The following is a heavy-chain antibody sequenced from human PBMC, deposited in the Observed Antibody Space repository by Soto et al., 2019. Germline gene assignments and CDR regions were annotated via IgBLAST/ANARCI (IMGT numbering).Heavy chain of an antibody. CDR3: ARVGRLGGTPYYFDY. V-gene: IGHV4-39*01. CDR2: IYYSGST. CDR1: GVSISSGGYY. J-gene: IGHJ4*02. Sequence: SETLPLTDNVSGVSISSGGYYWGWIRQPPGKGLEWIGSIYYSGSTYYNPSLKSRVTISVDTSKNQFSLKLSSVTAADTAVYHCARVGRLGGTPYYFDYWGQGTLVTVSS. D-gene: IGHD1-26*01.